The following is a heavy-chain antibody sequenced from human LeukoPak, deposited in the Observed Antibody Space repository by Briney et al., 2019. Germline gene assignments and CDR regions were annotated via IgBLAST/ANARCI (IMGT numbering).Heavy chain of an antibody. CDR1: GFTFSSYW. CDR2: IKQDGSEK. J-gene: IGHJ4*02. D-gene: IGHD5-24*01. Sequence: GGSLRLSCAASGFTFSSYWMSWVRQAPGKGLEWVANIKQDGSEKYYVDSVKGRFTISRDNAKNSLYLQMNSLRAEDTAVYYCAREAVMATKSEGIFDYWGQGTLVTVSS. V-gene: IGHV3-7*01. CDR3: AREAVMATKSEGIFDY.